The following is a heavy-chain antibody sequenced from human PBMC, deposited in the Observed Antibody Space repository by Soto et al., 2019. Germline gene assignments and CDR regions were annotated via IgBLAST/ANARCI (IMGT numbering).Heavy chain of an antibody. Sequence: SGGGVVQPGRSLRLSCAASGFTFSSYGMHWVRQAPGTGLEWVAVISYDGSNKYYADSVKGRFTISRDNSKNTLYLQMNSLRAEDTAVYYCAKGVSRYYYYYYMGVWGKGTTVTVSS. V-gene: IGHV3-30*18. CDR1: GFTFSSYG. J-gene: IGHJ6*03. CDR3: AKGVSRYYYYYYMGV. CDR2: ISYDGSNK.